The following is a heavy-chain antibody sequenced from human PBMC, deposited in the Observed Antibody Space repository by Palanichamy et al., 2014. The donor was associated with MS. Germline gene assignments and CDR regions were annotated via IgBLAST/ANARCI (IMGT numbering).Heavy chain of an antibody. CDR3: AKDRVITFGGVIVNMNFGY. V-gene: IGHV3-23*01. D-gene: IGHD3-16*02. CDR1: GFTFSSYA. Sequence: EVQLLESGGGLVQPGGSLRLSCAASGFTFSSYAMSWVRQAPGKGLEWVSAISGSGGSTYYADSVTGWFTISRDNSKNTLYLQMNSLRAEDAAVYYCAKDRVITFGGVIVNMNFGYWGQGTLVTVSS. J-gene: IGHJ4*02. CDR2: ISGSGGST.